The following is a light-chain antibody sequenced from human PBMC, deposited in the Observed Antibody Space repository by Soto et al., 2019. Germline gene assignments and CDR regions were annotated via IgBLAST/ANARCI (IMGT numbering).Light chain of an antibody. CDR3: QSYDSSLGGNVV. Sequence: QSVLTQPPSVSGAPGQRVTISCTGSSSNIGAGYDVHWYQQLPGTAPKLLIYGNTNRPSGVPDRFSGSKSGTSASLAIPGLQAEEESDYYGQSYDSSLGGNVVFGGGTKLTVL. V-gene: IGLV1-40*01. CDR1: SSNIGAGYD. CDR2: GNT. J-gene: IGLJ2*01.